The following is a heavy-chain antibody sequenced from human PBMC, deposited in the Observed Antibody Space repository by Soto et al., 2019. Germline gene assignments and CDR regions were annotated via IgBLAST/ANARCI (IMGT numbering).Heavy chain of an antibody. V-gene: IGHV5-10-1*01. CDR3: ARLVPFTGNAFDI. Sequence: XGSLKISCKGCGYSFTSYWIIWERQMPGKGLQWMGSIDRSDSYTTYSPSVRGHGTISADRSISTAYLQWSSLKASDTAMYYCARLVPFTGNAFDIWGKGRMVT. CDR2: IDRSDSYT. CDR1: GYSFTSYW. J-gene: IGHJ3*02.